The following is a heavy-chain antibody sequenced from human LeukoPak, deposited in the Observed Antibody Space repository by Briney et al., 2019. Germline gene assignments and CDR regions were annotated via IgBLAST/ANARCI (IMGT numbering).Heavy chain of an antibody. CDR1: GFTLSSYL. J-gene: IGHJ4*02. V-gene: IGHV3-74*01. CDR2: IHSDGST. Sequence: GGPLRLSCAVSGFTLSSYLMHWVRQTPGKGLVWISRIHSDGSTSYADSVKGRFTISRDDAKNTLYLQMNSLRVEDTAVYYCARGPRGWFASDYWGQGTVVIVSS. CDR3: ARGPRGWFASDY. D-gene: IGHD6-19*01.